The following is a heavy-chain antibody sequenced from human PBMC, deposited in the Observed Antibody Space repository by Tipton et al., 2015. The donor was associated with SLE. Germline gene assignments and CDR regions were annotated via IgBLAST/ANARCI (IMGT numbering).Heavy chain of an antibody. J-gene: IGHJ4*02. Sequence: SLRLSCAASGFTFSSYAMSWVRQAPGKGLEWVSAISGSGGSTYYADSVKGRFTISRDNSKNTLYLQMNSLRAEDTAVYYCAKGLTTVVVVAATPPFDYWGQGSLVTVSS. CDR1: GFTFSSYA. CDR3: AKGLTTVVVVAATPPFDY. D-gene: IGHD2-15*01. CDR2: ISGSGGST. V-gene: IGHV3-23*01.